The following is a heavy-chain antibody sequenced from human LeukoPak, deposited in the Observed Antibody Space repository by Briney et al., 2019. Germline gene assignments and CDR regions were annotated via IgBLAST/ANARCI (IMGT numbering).Heavy chain of an antibody. Sequence: SVKVSCKASGGTFSSYAISWVRQAPGQGLEWMGRIIPIFGTANYAQKFQGRVTITTDESTSTAYMELSSLRSGDTAVYYCARAGVDYGDNILDYWGQGTLVTVSS. V-gene: IGHV1-69*05. CDR2: IIPIFGTA. CDR3: ARAGVDYGDNILDY. J-gene: IGHJ4*02. D-gene: IGHD4-17*01. CDR1: GGTFSSYA.